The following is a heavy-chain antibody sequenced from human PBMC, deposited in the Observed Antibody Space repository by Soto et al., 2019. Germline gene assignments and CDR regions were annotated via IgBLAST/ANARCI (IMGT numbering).Heavy chain of an antibody. CDR3: TRGDYDYLWGTTTGPA. CDR1: GFTFSSYD. Sequence: VGSLRLSCAAAGFTFSSYDVDWVRQAPGKGLEWVSHISSSGSTIYYADSVKGRFTISRDNAKNSLYLQMNSLRAEDTAVYYCTRGDYDYLWGTTTGPAWGQGTLVTVSS. V-gene: IGHV3-48*03. J-gene: IGHJ5*02. D-gene: IGHD3-16*01. CDR2: ISSSGSTI.